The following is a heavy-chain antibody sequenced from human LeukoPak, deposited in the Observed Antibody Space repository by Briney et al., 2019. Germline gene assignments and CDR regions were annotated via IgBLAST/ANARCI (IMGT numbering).Heavy chain of an antibody. CDR3: AKVTYYDFWSGYPFDY. D-gene: IGHD3-3*01. CDR2: ISGDGGST. Sequence: PGGSLRLSCAASGFTFADYAMHWVRPAPGKGLEWVSLISGDGGSTYYADSVKGRFTISRDNSKNSLYLQMNSLRTEDTALYYCAKVTYYDFWSGYPFDYWGQGTLVTVSS. J-gene: IGHJ4*02. V-gene: IGHV3-43*02. CDR1: GFTFADYA.